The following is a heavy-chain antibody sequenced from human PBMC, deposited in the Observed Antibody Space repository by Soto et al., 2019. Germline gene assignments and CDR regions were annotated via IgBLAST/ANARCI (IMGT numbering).Heavy chain of an antibody. CDR2: MNPNSGNT. CDR3: ASREKVDFGVVTPPHYAFDI. V-gene: IGHV1-8*01. J-gene: IGHJ3*02. Sequence: ASVKVSCKASGYTFTSYDINWVRQATGQGLEWMGWMNPNSGNTGYAQKFQGRVTMTRNTSISTAYMELSSLRSEDTAVYYCASREKVDFGVVTPPHYAFDIWGQGTMVTVSS. D-gene: IGHD3-3*01. CDR1: GYTFTSYD.